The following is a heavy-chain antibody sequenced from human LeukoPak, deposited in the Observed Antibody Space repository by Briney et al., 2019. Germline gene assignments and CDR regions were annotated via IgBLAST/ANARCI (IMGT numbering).Heavy chain of an antibody. CDR3: GYSSGWYRIDFQH. Sequence: GGSLRLSCAASGFTFSSYAISWVRQAPGQGLEWMGGIIPIFGTANYAQKFQGRVTITADESTSTAYMELSSLRSEDTAVYYCGYSSGWYRIDFQHWGQGTLVTVSS. J-gene: IGHJ1*01. D-gene: IGHD6-19*01. V-gene: IGHV1-69*01. CDR2: IIPIFGTA. CDR1: GFTFSSYA.